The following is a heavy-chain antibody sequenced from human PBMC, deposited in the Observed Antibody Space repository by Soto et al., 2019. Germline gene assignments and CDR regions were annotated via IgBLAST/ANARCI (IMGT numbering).Heavy chain of an antibody. CDR1: GGSISSYY. Sequence: TLSLTCTVSGGSISSYYWSWIRQPPGKGLEWIGYIYYSGSTNYNPSLKSRVTISVDTSKNQFSLKLSSVTAADTAVYYCARGMGGSGSYSYYYYYMDVWGKGTTVTVSS. CDR2: IYYSGST. CDR3: ARGMGGSGSYSYYYYYMDV. D-gene: IGHD3-10*01. J-gene: IGHJ6*03. V-gene: IGHV4-59*08.